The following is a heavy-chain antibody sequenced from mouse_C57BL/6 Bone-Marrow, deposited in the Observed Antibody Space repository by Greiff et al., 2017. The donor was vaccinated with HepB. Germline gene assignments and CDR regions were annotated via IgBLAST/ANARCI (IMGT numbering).Heavy chain of an antibody. J-gene: IGHJ2*01. D-gene: IGHD2-3*01. CDR1: GYAFSSYW. CDR2: IYPGDGDT. Sequence: QVQLQQSGAELVKPGASVKISCKASGYAFSSYWMNWVKQRPGKGLEWIGQIYPGDGDTNYNGKFKGKATLTADKSSSTAYMQLSSLTSEDSAVYFCARIYDGYSFDYWGQGTTLTVSS. V-gene: IGHV1-80*01. CDR3: ARIYDGYSFDY.